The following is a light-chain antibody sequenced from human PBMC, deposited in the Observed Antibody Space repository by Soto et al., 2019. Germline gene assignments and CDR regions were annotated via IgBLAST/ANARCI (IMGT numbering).Light chain of an antibody. CDR1: QRIGSW. CDR3: QQYNSYSWT. CDR2: DAS. Sequence: DIQMTQSPSTLSASVGDRVSITCRASQRIGSWLAWYQQKPGKVPKLLIYDASTLISGVPSRFSGTGSGTEFTLSIASLQPDDFATYYCQQYNSYSWTFGQGTKVDTK. V-gene: IGKV1-5*01. J-gene: IGKJ1*01.